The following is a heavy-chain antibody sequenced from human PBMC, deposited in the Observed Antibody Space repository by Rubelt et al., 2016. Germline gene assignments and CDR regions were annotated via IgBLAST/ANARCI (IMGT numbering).Heavy chain of an antibody. CDR1: GGSFSGYY. CDR2: INHSGST. D-gene: IGHD3-3*01. Sequence: QVQLQQWGAGLLKPSETLSLTCAVYGGSFSGYYWSWIRQPPGKGLEWIGEINHSGSTHYNPSLKSRVSISVDTSKNQFSLKLSSVTAADTAVYYCATGTIFGVVKDAFDIWGQGTMVTVSA. V-gene: IGHV4-34*01. CDR3: ATGTIFGVVKDAFDI. J-gene: IGHJ3*02.